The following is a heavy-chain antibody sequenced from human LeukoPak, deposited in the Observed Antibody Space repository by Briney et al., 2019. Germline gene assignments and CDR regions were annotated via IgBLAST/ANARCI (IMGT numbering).Heavy chain of an antibody. CDR3: ARDRKSYYYYYGMDV. CDR1: GYTFTSYG. V-gene: IGHV1-18*01. Sequence: ASVKVSCEASGYTFTSYGISWVRQAPGQGLEWMGWISAYNGNTNYAQKLQGRVTMTTDTSTSTAYMELRSLRSDDTAVYYCARDRKSYYYYYGMDVWGQGTTVTVSS. CDR2: ISAYNGNT. J-gene: IGHJ6*02.